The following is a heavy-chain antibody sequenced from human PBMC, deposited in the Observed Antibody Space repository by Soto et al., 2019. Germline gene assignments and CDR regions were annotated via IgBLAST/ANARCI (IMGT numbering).Heavy chain of an antibody. V-gene: IGHV4-34*01. Sequence: PSETLSLTCAVYGGSFSGYYWSWIRQPPGKGLEWIGEINHSGSINYNPSLKSRVIISVDTSKNQFSLKLRSVTAADTAVYYCAAFLGAYWYFDLWGRGTLVTVSS. D-gene: IGHD1-26*01. CDR2: INHSGSI. CDR3: AAFLGAYWYFDL. J-gene: IGHJ2*01. CDR1: GGSFSGYY.